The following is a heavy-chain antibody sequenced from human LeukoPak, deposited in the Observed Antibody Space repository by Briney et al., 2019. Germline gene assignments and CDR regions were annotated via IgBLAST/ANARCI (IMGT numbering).Heavy chain of an antibody. J-gene: IGHJ5*02. CDR1: GGTFSSYA. CDR2: IIPIFGTA. V-gene: IGHV1-69*13. Sequence: SVKVSCKASGGTFSSYAISWVRQAPGQGLEWMGGIIPIFGTANYAQKFQGRATITADESTSTAYMELSSLRSEDTAVYYCARGSSGCSSTSCYGRGYRWFDPWGQGTLVTVSS. D-gene: IGHD2-2*01. CDR3: ARGSSGCSSTSCYGRGYRWFDP.